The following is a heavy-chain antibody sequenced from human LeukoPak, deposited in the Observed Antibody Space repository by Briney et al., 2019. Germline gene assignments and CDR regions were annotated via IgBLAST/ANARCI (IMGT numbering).Heavy chain of an antibody. CDR2: IYYSGST. V-gene: IGHV4-61*01. CDR3: ASSYAHPLDY. J-gene: IGHJ4*02. Sequence: SETLSLTCTVSGGSVSSGSYYWSWIRQPPGKGLEWIGYIYYSGSTNYNPSLKSRVTISVDTSKNQFSLKLSSVTAADTAVYHCASSYAHPLDYWGQGTLVTVSS. D-gene: IGHD2-2*01. CDR1: GGSVSSGSYY.